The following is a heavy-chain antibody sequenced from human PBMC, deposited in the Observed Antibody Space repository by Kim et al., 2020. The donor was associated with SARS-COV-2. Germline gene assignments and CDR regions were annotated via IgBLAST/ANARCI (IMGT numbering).Heavy chain of an antibody. CDR3: AREFTAQQRTDWYFDLWGRGTDWYFDL. J-gene: IGHJ2*01. Sequence: GGSLRLSCAASGFTFSSYAMHWVRQAPGKGLEWVAVISYDGSNKYYADSVKGRFTISRDNSKNTLYLQMNSLRAEDTAVYYCAREFTAQQRTDWYFDLWGRGTDWYFDLWGRGTLVTVSS. CDR2: ISYDGSNK. V-gene: IGHV3-30-3*01. D-gene: IGHD6-13*01. CDR1: GFTFSSYA.